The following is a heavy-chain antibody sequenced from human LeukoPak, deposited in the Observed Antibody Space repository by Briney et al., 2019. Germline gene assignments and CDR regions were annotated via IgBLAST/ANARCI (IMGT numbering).Heavy chain of an antibody. V-gene: IGHV4-38-2*02. D-gene: IGHD3-10*01. Sequence: SETLSLTCTVSGYSISSDHYWGWILQPPGKALEWIGYIYYSGSTNYNPSLKSRVTISVDTSKNQFSLKLSSVTAADTAVYYCARDWGVSYFDYWGQGTLVTVSS. CDR3: ARDWGVSYFDY. J-gene: IGHJ4*02. CDR1: GYSISSDHY. CDR2: IYYSGST.